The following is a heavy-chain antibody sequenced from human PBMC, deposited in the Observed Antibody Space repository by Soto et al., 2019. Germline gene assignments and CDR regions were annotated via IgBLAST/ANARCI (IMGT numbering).Heavy chain of an antibody. D-gene: IGHD2-15*01. J-gene: IGHJ5*02. CDR2: IYYIGST. V-gene: IGHV4-61*01. CDR3: ARTGFCSGGACYPNWFDP. Sequence: SETLSLTCTVSGGSVSSASYYWSWIRQPPGKGPEWIGYIYYIGSTRYNPSLKSRVTMSVDTSKNQFSLKLSSVTAADTAVYYCARTGFCSGGACYPNWFDPWRQGTLATVSS. CDR1: GGSVSSASYY.